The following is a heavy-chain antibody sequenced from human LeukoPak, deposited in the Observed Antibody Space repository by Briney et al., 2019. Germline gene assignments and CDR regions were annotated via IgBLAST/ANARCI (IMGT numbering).Heavy chain of an antibody. D-gene: IGHD4-23*01. CDR2: INPSGGST. V-gene: IGHV1-46*01. J-gene: IGHJ5*02. Sequence: ASVKVSCKASGYTFTSYYMHWVRQAPGQGLEWMGIINPSGGSTSYAQKFQDGVTMTRDMSTSTDYMELSSLRSEDTAVYYCARDNSVEDTAWWFDPWGQGTLVTVSS. CDR3: ARDNSVEDTAWWFDP. CDR1: GYTFTSYY.